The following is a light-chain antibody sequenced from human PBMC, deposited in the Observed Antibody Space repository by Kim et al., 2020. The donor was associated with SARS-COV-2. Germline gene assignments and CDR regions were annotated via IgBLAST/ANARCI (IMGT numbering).Light chain of an antibody. J-gene: IGKJ4*01. CDR2: DAS. CDR1: QSVSTY. V-gene: IGKV3-11*01. Sequence: SLSPGESATLSCRASQSVSTYLAWYQHKPGQAPRLLIHDASNRATGVPPRFSGGGSGTDFTLTISSLEPEDFAIYYCQQRSNWPPTFGGGTKLEI. CDR3: QQRSNWPPT.